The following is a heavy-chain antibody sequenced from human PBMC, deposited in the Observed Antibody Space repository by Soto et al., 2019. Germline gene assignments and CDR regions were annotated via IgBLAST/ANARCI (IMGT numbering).Heavy chain of an antibody. CDR1: GFTFSSYI. CDR3: ARARNNYGSGSYNLDY. Sequence: GGSLRLSCAASGFTFSSYIMNWVRQAPEKGLEWVSSISSCGTYIYYADSVKGRFTISRDNAKNSLFLQMNSLRGEDTAVYYCARARNNYGSGSYNLDYWGQGTLVTVSS. V-gene: IGHV3-21*06. CDR2: ISSCGTYI. D-gene: IGHD3-10*01. J-gene: IGHJ4*02.